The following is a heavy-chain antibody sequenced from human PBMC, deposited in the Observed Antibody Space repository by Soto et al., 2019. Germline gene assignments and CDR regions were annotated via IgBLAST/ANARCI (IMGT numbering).Heavy chain of an antibody. J-gene: IGHJ6*02. CDR1: GLSLSTSGMS. Sequence: CGPTLVKPTQTFPLTCTFTGLSLSTSGMSSSCIPHPPGSALELLALIDWDDDKYYSTSLKTRLTISKVTSNNQVVLTMHNMDPVDTATYDCARTTSYWRGSPYYYNYYGMDVWGQGTTVTSP. V-gene: IGHV2-70*01. D-gene: IGHD1-26*01. CDR2: IDWDDDK. CDR3: ARTTSYWRGSPYYYNYYGMDV.